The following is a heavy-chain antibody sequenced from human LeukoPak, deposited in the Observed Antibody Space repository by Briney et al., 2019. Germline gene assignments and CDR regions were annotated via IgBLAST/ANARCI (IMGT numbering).Heavy chain of an antibody. CDR2: IYYSGST. Sequence: SETLSLTCTVSGGSISSYYWSWIRQPPGKGLEWIGYIYYSGSTNYNPSLKSRVTISVDTSKNQFSLKLSYVTAADTAVYYCARDSYSLAYYYDSSGYRDAFDIWGQGTMVTVTS. J-gene: IGHJ3*02. CDR3: ARDSYSLAYYYDSSGYRDAFDI. V-gene: IGHV4-59*01. CDR1: GGSISSYY. D-gene: IGHD3-22*01.